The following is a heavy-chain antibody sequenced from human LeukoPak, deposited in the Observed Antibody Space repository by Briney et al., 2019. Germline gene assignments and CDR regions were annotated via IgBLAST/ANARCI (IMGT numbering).Heavy chain of an antibody. Sequence: GGSLRLSCAASGFTFSSYWMSWVRQAPGKGLEWVANIKQDGGEKYYVESVKGRFTISRDNVKNSLYLQMNSLRVEDTAVYYCARARGGYDLDYWGQGILVTVSS. CDR3: ARARGGYDLDY. CDR1: GFTFSSYW. V-gene: IGHV3-7*01. D-gene: IGHD5-12*01. CDR2: IKQDGGEK. J-gene: IGHJ4*02.